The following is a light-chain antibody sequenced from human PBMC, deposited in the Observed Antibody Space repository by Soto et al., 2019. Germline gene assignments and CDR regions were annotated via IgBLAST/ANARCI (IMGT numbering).Light chain of an antibody. CDR3: AAWDDSLSVHVV. CDR1: SSNIGSNY. J-gene: IGLJ2*01. CDR2: RNN. V-gene: IGLV1-47*01. Sequence: QSVRTQPPSASGTPGQRVTISCSGSSSNIGSNYVYWYQQLPGTAPKLLIYRNNQRPSGVPDRFSGSKSGTSASLAISGLRSEDEADYYCAAWDDSLSVHVVFGGGTQLTVL.